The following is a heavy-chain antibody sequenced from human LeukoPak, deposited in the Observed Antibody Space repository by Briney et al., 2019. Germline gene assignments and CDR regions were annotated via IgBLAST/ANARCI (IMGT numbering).Heavy chain of an antibody. CDR2: MNPNSGNT. D-gene: IGHD3-3*01. CDR3: ARDLGLTISDNWFDP. V-gene: IGHV1-8*03. J-gene: IGHJ5*02. Sequence: ASVKVSCKASGYTFTSYDINWVRQATGQGLEWMGWMNPNSGNTGYAQKFQGRVTITRNTSISTAYMELSSLRSEDTAVYYCARDLGLTISDNWFDPWGQGTLVTVSS. CDR1: GYTFTSYD.